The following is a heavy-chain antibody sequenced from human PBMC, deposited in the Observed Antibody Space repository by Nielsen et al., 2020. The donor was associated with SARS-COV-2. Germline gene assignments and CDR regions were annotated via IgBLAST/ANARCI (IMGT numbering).Heavy chain of an antibody. J-gene: IGHJ3*01. V-gene: IGHV3-53*04. Sequence: GGSLRLSCAASGFIASNNYISWARKAPGKGLEGVSVMYSAGTTYYADSVKGRFTISRHSSENSLYLQMNSLRADDTALYYCARGGYCSSSSCYNAFDVWGEGTMVLVSS. CDR1: GFIASNNY. CDR2: MYSAGTT. CDR3: ARGGYCSSSSCYNAFDV. D-gene: IGHD2-2*03.